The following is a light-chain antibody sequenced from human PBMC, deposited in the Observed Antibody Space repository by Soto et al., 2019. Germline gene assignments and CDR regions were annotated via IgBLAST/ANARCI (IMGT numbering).Light chain of an antibody. CDR1: QSLVHSDGNTY. V-gene: IGKV2-24*01. J-gene: IGKJ2*01. CDR3: MQATQSYT. Sequence: DIVLTQTPLSSPVTLGQPASISCRSSQSLVHSDGNTYFNWLQQRPGQPPRLLIYKISKRFPGVPGRFSGSWSGTDCTPKISRQEAEYAGVYYCMQATQSYTFGQGTKLEIK. CDR2: KIS.